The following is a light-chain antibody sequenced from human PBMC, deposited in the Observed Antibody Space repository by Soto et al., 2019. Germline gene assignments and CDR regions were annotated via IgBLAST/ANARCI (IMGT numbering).Light chain of an antibody. Sequence: EILLTQSPDSLSLSPGERATLSCGASQSVSRKLAWYQQKHGQAPRLLIYGASTRATGSPARFSGSGSGTEFTLTISSLQSEDFAAYYCQQYDNSHTITFGQGTRLEIK. V-gene: IGKV3-15*01. CDR1: QSVSRK. CDR2: GAS. CDR3: QQYDNSHTIT. J-gene: IGKJ5*01.